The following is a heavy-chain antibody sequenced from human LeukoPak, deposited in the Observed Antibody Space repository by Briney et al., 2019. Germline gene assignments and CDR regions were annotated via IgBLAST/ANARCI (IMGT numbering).Heavy chain of an antibody. CDR2: ISAYNGNT. V-gene: IGHV1-18*01. D-gene: IGHD2-2*01. Sequence: ASVKVSCKASGYTFTSYGISWVRQAPGQGLEWMGWISAYNGNTNYAQKPQGRVTMTTDTSTSTAYMEVRSLRSDGTAVYYCARGGYCSSTSCYAFGLDYCGQGTLVTVSS. CDR3: ARGGYCSSTSCYAFGLDY. J-gene: IGHJ4*02. CDR1: GYTFTSYG.